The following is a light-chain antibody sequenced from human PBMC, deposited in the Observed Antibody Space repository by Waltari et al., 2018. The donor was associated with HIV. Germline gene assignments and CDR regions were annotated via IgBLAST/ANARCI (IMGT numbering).Light chain of an antibody. Sequence: QSALTQPRSVSGSPGQSVTISCTGTSSDVGGYNYVSWYQQHTGKAPKLMIYDVNKRPSGVPDRYSGSKSGNTASLTISGLQAEDEANYYCCSYAGSPPGVFGGGTKLTVL. CDR1: SSDVGGYNY. V-gene: IGLV2-11*01. CDR2: DVN. J-gene: IGLJ3*02. CDR3: CSYAGSPPGV.